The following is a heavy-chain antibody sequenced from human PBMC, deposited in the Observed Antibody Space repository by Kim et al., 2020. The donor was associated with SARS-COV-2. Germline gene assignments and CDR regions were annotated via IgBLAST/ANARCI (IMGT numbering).Heavy chain of an antibody. CDR1: GFTFSSYA. CDR2: ISSNGGST. J-gene: IGHJ4*02. CDR3: VKDRGYCSSTSCYYPPHYFDY. V-gene: IGHV3-64D*06. Sequence: GGSLRLSCSASGFTFSSYAMHWVRQAPGKGLEYVSAISSNGGSTYYADSVKGRFTISRDNSKNTLYLQMSSLRAEDTAVYYCVKDRGYCSSTSCYYPPHYFDYWGQGTLVTVSS. D-gene: IGHD2-2*01.